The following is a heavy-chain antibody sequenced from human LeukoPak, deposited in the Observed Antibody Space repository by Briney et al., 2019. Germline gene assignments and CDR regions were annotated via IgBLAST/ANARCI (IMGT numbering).Heavy chain of an antibody. Sequence: SGTLSLTCTVSGGSISGRTWWTWVRQSPGKGLEWIGEVYPNGATNYNPSLKSRVSISVDESKNQFFLKMQFVSAADTALYYCAKRSGASGGFPPDLWGQGILVSVSS. CDR1: GGSISGRTW. CDR3: AKRSGASGGFPPDL. D-gene: IGHD3-10*01. V-gene: IGHV4-4*02. CDR2: VYPNGAT. J-gene: IGHJ5*02.